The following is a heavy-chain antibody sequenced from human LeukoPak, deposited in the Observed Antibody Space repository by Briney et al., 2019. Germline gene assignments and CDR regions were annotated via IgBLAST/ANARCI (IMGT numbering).Heavy chain of an antibody. CDR3: ATGRDPYKTRH. D-gene: IGHD5-24*01. V-gene: IGHV4-4*07. Sequence: SETLSLTCTVSGGSISSYYWSWIRQPAGKGLEWIGRIYTSGSTNYNPSLKSRVTISVDTSKSQFSLKLSSLAAADTAVYYCATGRDPYKTRHWGQGTLVTVSS. CDR1: GGSISSYY. CDR2: IYTSGST. J-gene: IGHJ4*02.